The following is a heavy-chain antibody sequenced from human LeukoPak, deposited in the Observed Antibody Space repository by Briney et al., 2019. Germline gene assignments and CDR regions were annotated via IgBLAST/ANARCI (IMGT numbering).Heavy chain of an antibody. V-gene: IGHV4-34*01. CDR3: ARGRVTSYPQPGV. D-gene: IGHD3-10*01. J-gene: IGHJ4*02. CDR2: INHSGST. Sequence: SETLSLTCAVYGGSFSGYYWSWIRQPPVKGLEWIGEINHSGSTNYNPSLKSRVTISVDTSKNQFSLKLSSVTAADTAVYYCARGRVTSYPQPGVWGQGTLVTVSS. CDR1: GGSFSGYY.